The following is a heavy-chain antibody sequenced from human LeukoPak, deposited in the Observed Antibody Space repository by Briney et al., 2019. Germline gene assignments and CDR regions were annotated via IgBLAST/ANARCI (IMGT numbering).Heavy chain of an antibody. CDR1: GFTFINYA. J-gene: IGHJ4*02. Sequence: GGSLRLSCAASGFTFINYAMSWVRQAPGKGLEWVSAISGNSYTTSYADAVKGRFTVSRDNSKNTLYLQMNSLRADDTAVYYCAKQRGVYADFGDYWGQGTLVTVSS. D-gene: IGHD5/OR15-5a*01. CDR2: ISGNSYTT. CDR3: AKQRGVYADFGDY. V-gene: IGHV3-23*01.